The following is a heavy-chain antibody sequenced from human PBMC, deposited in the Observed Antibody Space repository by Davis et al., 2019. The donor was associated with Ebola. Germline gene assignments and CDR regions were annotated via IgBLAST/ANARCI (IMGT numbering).Heavy chain of an antibody. Sequence: SETLSPTCTVPGGSISSSSYYWSWIRQPPGKGLEWIGEINHSGSTNYNPSLKSRVTISVDTSKNQFSLKLSSVTAADTAVYYCARVVGSYGARFDYWGQGTLVTVSS. CDR3: ARVVGSYGARFDY. V-gene: IGHV4-39*07. CDR2: INHSGST. J-gene: IGHJ4*02. D-gene: IGHD4-17*01. CDR1: GGSISSSSYY.